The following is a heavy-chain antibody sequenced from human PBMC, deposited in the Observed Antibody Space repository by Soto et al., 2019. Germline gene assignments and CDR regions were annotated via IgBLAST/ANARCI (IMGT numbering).Heavy chain of an antibody. J-gene: IGHJ4*02. V-gene: IGHV3-30-3*01. CDR2: ISYDGSNK. CDR3: ARDAGNSGRRYSSGWYDPFDY. D-gene: IGHD6-19*01. CDR1: GFTFSSYA. Sequence: GGSLRLSCAASGFTFSSYAMHWVRQAPGKGLEWVAVISYDGSNKYYADSVKGRFTISRDNSKNTLYLQMNSLRAEDTAVYYCARDAGNSGRRYSSGWYDPFDYWGQGTLVTVSS.